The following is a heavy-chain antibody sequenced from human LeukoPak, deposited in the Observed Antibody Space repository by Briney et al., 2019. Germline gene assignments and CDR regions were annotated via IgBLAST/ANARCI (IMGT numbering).Heavy chain of an antibody. Sequence: SVKVSCKASGGTFSSYAISWVRQAPGQGREWMGRNIPIFGTANYAQKFQGRVTITTDESTSTAYMELSSLRSEDTAVYYCARAAAEMATMGTWGQGTLVTVSS. D-gene: IGHD5-24*01. CDR3: ARAAAEMATMGT. CDR1: GGTFSSYA. CDR2: NIPIFGTA. J-gene: IGHJ5*02. V-gene: IGHV1-69*05.